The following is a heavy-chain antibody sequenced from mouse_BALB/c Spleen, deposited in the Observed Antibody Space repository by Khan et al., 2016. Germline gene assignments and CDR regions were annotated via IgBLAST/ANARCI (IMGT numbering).Heavy chain of an antibody. CDR3: ARGYFDV. CDR2: ISYSGST. Sequence: EVQLQESGPGLVKPSQSLSLTCTVTGYSITSDYAWNWIRQFPGNKLEWMGYISYSGSTSYNPSLKSRISINRDTSKNQFFPQLNSVTTEDTATYYCARGYFDVWGAGTTVTVSS. J-gene: IGHJ1*01. CDR1: GYSITSDYA. V-gene: IGHV3-2*02.